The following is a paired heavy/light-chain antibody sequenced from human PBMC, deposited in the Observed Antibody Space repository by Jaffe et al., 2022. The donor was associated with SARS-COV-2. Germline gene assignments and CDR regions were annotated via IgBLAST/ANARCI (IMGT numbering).Light chain of an antibody. CDR3: QQYGTSPRWT. V-gene: IGKV3-20*01. CDR1: QSVSSNY. J-gene: IGKJ1*01. Sequence: EIVLTQSPGTLSLSPGESATLSCRTSQSVSSNYLAWYRQKPGQAPRLLIYATSRRAYGIPDRFSGSGSGTDFTLTISRLEPEDFAVYYCQQYGTSPRWTFGQGTKVEIK. CDR2: ATS.
Heavy chain of an antibody. V-gene: IGHV3-66*02. D-gene: IGHD7-27*01. J-gene: IGHJ4*02. CDR2: VDSAGST. CDR1: GFSVSNNY. CDR3: ARDSTNWSRFGY. Sequence: EVQLVESGGALVQPGGSLRLSCAASGFSVSNNYMSWVRQAPGMGLELVSVVDSAGSTHYADSVRGRFTISRDNSKNTLFLQMNSLRADDTAVYYCARDSTNWSRFGYWGQGTLVTVSS.